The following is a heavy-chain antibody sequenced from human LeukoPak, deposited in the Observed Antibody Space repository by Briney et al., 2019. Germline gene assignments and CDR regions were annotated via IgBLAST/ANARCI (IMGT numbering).Heavy chain of an antibody. V-gene: IGHV3-30*18. CDR3: AKDHSLWFGEQYFDY. Sequence: GRSLRLSCAASGFTFSSYGMHWVRRAPGKGLVWVAVISYDGSNKYYADSVKGRFTISRDNSKNTLYLQMNSLRAEDTAVYYCAKDHSLWFGEQYFDYWGQGTLVTVSS. CDR2: ISYDGSNK. D-gene: IGHD3-10*01. J-gene: IGHJ4*02. CDR1: GFTFSSYG.